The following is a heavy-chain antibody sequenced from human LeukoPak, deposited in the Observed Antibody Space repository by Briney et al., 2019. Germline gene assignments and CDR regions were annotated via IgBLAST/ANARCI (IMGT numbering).Heavy chain of an antibody. CDR2: ISSNGYNK. V-gene: IGHV3-30*18. Sequence: GGSLRLSCAASGFSFTTYGMHWVRQTPVKGLEWVAVISSNGYNKYYADPVKGRFVISRDNSQNTLSLQMDSLRAEDTAIYYCAKQFGSSALFDYWGQGTLVTVSS. CDR1: GFSFTTYG. CDR3: AKQFGSSALFDY. D-gene: IGHD6-6*01. J-gene: IGHJ4*02.